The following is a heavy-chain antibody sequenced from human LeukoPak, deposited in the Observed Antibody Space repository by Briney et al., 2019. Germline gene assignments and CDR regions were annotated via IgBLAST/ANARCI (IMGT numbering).Heavy chain of an antibody. CDR3: AREGNSGSYYTPWYFDL. CDR2: IYTSGST. D-gene: IGHD1-26*01. V-gene: IGHV4-4*07. CDR1: GGSISSYY. Sequence: SETLSLTCTVSGGSISSYYWSWIRQPAGKGLEWIGRIYTSGSTNYNPSLKSRVTMSVDTSKNQFSLKLSSVTAADTAVYYCAREGNSGSYYTPWYFDLWGRGTLVTVSS. J-gene: IGHJ2*01.